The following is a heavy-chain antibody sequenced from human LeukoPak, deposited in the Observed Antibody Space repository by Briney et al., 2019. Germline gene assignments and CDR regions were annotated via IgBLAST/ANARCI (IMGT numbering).Heavy chain of an antibody. CDR1: GASISSYY. J-gene: IGHJ4*02. Sequence: SETLSLTCTVSGASISSYYGSWIRQPPGRGLEWMGCIYDSGTTYYNPSLKSRVTISMDTSKNQFSLKLSSVTAADTGVYYCARDKSGYDFEGAFDYWGQGTLVTVSS. V-gene: IGHV4-59*01. D-gene: IGHD5-12*01. CDR2: IYDSGTT. CDR3: ARDKSGYDFEGAFDY.